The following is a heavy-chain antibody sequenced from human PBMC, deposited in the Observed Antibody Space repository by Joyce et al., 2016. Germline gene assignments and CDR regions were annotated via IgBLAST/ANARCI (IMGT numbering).Heavy chain of an antibody. CDR1: DDSIRRSTFY. D-gene: IGHD3-10*01. J-gene: IGHJ6*02. V-gene: IGHV4-39*01. CDR3: ARHVGPTPYGSGEYYYHYGMDV. Sequence: QLQLQESGPGLVKPSETLSLTCTVSDDSIRRSTFYWGGFRQPPGKGLEWIRTTYSVGNTYYSPSRNSRVTISVNTPKRQFSLKVSSVTAADTAVYYCARHVGPTPYGSGEYYYHYGMDVWGRGITVSVSS. CDR2: TYSVGNT.